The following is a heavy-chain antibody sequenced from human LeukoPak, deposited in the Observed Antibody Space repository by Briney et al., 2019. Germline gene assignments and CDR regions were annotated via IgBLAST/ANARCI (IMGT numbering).Heavy chain of an antibody. V-gene: IGHV3-30*02. J-gene: IGHJ4*02. CDR2: IRYDGNNE. Sequence: PGGSLRLSCAASGFSFRNYGMHWVRQAPGKGLEWVSFIRYDGNNEFYADSVKGRFTISRDNSKNTLYLQMNGLRGEDTAVYYCANHQGSGSYFDHWGQGSLVTVSS. CDR3: ANHQGSGSYFDH. CDR1: GFSFRNYG. D-gene: IGHD1-26*01.